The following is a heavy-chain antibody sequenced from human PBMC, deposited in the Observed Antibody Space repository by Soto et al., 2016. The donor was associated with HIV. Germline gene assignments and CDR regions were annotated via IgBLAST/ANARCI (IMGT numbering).Heavy chain of an antibody. Sequence: EVQLLESGGGLVQPGGSLRLSCAASGFTFNSYAMNWVRQAPGKGLEWVSTISGSGSSTYYADSVKGRFTISRDNSKNTLYLQMNSLRAEDTAVYYCAKVGWPKLGKWLPANYYFDYWGPGNPGPPSPQ. V-gene: IGHV3-23*01. J-gene: IGHJ4*02. CDR2: ISGSGSST. D-gene: IGHD6-19*01. CDR3: AKVGWPKLGKWLPANYYFDY. CDR1: GFTFNSYA.